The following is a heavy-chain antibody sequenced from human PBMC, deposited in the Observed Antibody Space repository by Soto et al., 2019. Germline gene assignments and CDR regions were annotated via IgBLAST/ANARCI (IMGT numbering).Heavy chain of an antibody. D-gene: IGHD6-6*01. CDR1: GGSISSGDYY. J-gene: IGHJ5*02. CDR3: ARERPDGARLAP. Sequence: SETLSLTCTVSGGSISSGDYYWSWIRQPPGKGLEWIGYIYHSGNTYYNPSLKSRVTISVDTSKNQFSLKLSSVTAADTAVYYCARERPDGARLAPWGQGTLVTVSS. CDR2: IYHSGNT. V-gene: IGHV4-30-4*01.